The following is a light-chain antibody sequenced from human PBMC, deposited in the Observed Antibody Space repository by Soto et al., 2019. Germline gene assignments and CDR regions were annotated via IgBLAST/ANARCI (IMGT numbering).Light chain of an antibody. Sequence: QSVLTQPPSVSAAPGQKVTISCSGSSSNIGNNYVSWYQQVPATAPKLLIYDNNNRPSGIPDRFSGSKSGTSATLVITSLQSEDEADYYCAAWDDSLNGRVFGAGTKVTVL. CDR3: AAWDDSLNGRV. CDR2: DNN. CDR1: SSNIGNNY. J-gene: IGLJ2*01. V-gene: IGLV1-51*01.